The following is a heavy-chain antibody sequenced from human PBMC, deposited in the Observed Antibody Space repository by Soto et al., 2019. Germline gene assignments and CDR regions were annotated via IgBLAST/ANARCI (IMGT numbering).Heavy chain of an antibody. CDR1: GGSISSGGYY. V-gene: IGHV4-31*03. D-gene: IGHD1-26*01. CDR3: ARVPKPLVGATERDYFDY. Sequence: QVQLQESGPGLVKPSQTLSLTCTVSGGSISSGGYYWSWIRQHPGKGLEWIGYIYYSGSTYYNPSLKSRVTISVDTSKNQFSLKLSSVTAADTAVYYCARVPKPLVGATERDYFDYWGQGTLVTVSS. J-gene: IGHJ4*02. CDR2: IYYSGST.